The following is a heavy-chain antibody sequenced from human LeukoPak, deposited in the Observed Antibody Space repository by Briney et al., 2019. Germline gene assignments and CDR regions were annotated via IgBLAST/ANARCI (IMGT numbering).Heavy chain of an antibody. J-gene: IGHJ4*02. CDR2: ISAYNGNT. CDR3: ARVQLLLLWFGELLSNPAPDYYFDY. D-gene: IGHD3-10*01. Sequence: ASVKVSCKASGYTFTSYGISWVRQAPGQGLEWMGWISAYNGNTNYAQKLQGRVTMTTDTSTKTAYMELRSLRSDDTAVYYCARVQLLLLWFGELLSNPAPDYYFDYWGQGTLVTVSS. CDR1: GYTFTSYG. V-gene: IGHV1-18*01.